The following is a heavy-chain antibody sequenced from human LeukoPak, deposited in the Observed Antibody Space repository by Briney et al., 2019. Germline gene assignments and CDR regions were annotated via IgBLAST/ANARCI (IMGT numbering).Heavy chain of an antibody. Sequence: ASVKVSCKASGYAFTAHYMHWVRQAPGQGLEWMGWINPNSGGTNYAQSFQGRATMTRDTSIYTAYMELSSLRSDDTAVYYCARIGITAAGSLDYWGQGTMVTVSS. CDR2: INPNSGGT. CDR1: GYAFTAHY. J-gene: IGHJ4*02. D-gene: IGHD6-13*01. CDR3: ARIGITAAGSLDY. V-gene: IGHV1-2*02.